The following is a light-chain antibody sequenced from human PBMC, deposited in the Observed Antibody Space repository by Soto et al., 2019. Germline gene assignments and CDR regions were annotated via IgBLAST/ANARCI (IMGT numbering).Light chain of an antibody. Sequence: EIVMTQSPATLSVSPGERATLSCRASQSVSSNLAWYQQKPGQAPRLLIYGASTRATGIPARFSGSGSGTEFTLTISSLQSEDFAVYYSQQCNSWPPRYTFGQGTKLEIK. V-gene: IGKV3-15*01. J-gene: IGKJ2*01. CDR1: QSVSSN. CDR3: QQCNSWPPRYT. CDR2: GAS.